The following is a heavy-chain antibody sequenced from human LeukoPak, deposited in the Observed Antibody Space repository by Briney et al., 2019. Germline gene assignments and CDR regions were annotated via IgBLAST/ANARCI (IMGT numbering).Heavy chain of an antibody. CDR1: GFTVSSNY. CDR3: ATATYYYDSSGLMEDY. D-gene: IGHD3-22*01. V-gene: IGHV3-66*01. CDR2: IYSGGST. J-gene: IGHJ4*02. Sequence: GGSLRLSCAASGFTVSSNYMSWVRQAPGKGLEWVSVIYSGGSTYYADSVKGRFTISRDNSKNTLYLQMNSLRAEDTAVYYCATATYYYDSSGLMEDYWGQGTLVTVSS.